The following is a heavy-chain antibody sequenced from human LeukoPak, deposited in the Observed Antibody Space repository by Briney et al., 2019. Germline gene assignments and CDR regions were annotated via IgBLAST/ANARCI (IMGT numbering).Heavy chain of an antibody. CDR1: GGSISSSSYY. CDR2: IYYSGST. CDR3: ARDTGYCSSTSCYTDYFDY. D-gene: IGHD2-2*02. Sequence: SETLSLTCTVSGGSISSSSYYWGWIRQPPGKGLEWIGSIYYSGSTCYNPSLKSRVRISVDTSKNQFSLKLSSVTAADTAVYYCARDTGYCSSTSCYTDYFDYWGQGTLVTVSS. V-gene: IGHV4-39*07. J-gene: IGHJ4*02.